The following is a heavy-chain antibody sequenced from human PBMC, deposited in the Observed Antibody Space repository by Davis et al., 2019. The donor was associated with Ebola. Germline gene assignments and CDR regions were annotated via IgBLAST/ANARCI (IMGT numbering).Heavy chain of an antibody. CDR3: AREEYNPLSNGWRY. V-gene: IGHV3-21*01. J-gene: IGHJ4*02. CDR1: GFTFSSYS. Sequence: GESLKISCAASGFTFSSYSMNWVRQAPGKGLEWVSSISSSSSYIYYADSVKGRFTISRDNAKNSRYLQMNSLRAEDTAVYYCAREEYNPLSNGWRYWGQGTLVTVSS. CDR2: ISSSSSYI. D-gene: IGHD6-19*01.